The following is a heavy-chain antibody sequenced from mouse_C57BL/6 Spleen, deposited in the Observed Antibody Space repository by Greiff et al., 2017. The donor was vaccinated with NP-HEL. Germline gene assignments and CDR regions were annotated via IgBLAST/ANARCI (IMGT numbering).Heavy chain of an antibody. CDR2: INHYNGGT. D-gene: IGHD2-5*01. Sequence: VQLQQSGPVLVKPGASVKMSCKASGYTFTDYYMNWVKQSHGKSLEWIGVINHYNGGTSYTLNFKGKATLPVDKSSSTAYMALNSLTSEDSAVYYCARSSNPGAWFAYWGQGTQVTVAA. V-gene: IGHV1-19*01. CDR1: GYTFTDYY. J-gene: IGHJ3*01. CDR3: ARSSNPGAWFAY.